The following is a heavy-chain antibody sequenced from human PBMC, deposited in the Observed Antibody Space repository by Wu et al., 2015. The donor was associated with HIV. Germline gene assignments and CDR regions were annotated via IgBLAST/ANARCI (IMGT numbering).Heavy chain of an antibody. V-gene: IGHV1-8*01. Sequence: QVQLVQSGAEVKKPGASVKVSCKASGYTFTSYDINWVRQATGQGLEWMGWMNPNSGNTGYAQKFQGRVTMTRNTSISTAYMELSSLRSEDTAVYYCARHVDIVATIAFKVAFDYLGPRDNGHRLF. CDR3: ARHVDIVATIAFKVAFDY. D-gene: IGHD5-12*01. CDR2: MNPNSGNT. CDR1: GYTFTSYD. J-gene: IGHJ3*02.